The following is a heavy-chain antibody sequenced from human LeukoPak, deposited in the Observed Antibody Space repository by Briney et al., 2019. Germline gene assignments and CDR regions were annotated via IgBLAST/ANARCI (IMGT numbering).Heavy chain of an antibody. V-gene: IGHV3-23*01. Sequence: PGGSLRLSCAASGFTFSSYSMHWVRQAPGKGLECVSGLSGSGGSPYYADSVKGRFTISRDNSKNMLYLQMNSLRAEDTAVYYCAKYLGYCSDGSCYFVDWGQGTLVTVSS. CDR3: AKYLGYCSDGSCYFVD. CDR2: LSGSGGSP. D-gene: IGHD2-15*01. J-gene: IGHJ4*02. CDR1: GFTFSSYS.